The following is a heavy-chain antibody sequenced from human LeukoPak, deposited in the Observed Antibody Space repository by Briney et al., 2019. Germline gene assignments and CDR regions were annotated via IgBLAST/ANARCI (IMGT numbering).Heavy chain of an antibody. Sequence: GGSLRLSCAASGFTFSSYGMHWVRQAPGKGLEWVSSISSTSTYIYYADSVKGRLTISRDHAKKSLFLQMNSLRAEDTAVYYCARDLLGYSYGTFDYWGQGTLVTVSS. D-gene: IGHD5-18*01. CDR1: GFTFSSYG. V-gene: IGHV3-21*01. CDR3: ARDLLGYSYGTFDY. CDR2: ISSTSTYI. J-gene: IGHJ4*02.